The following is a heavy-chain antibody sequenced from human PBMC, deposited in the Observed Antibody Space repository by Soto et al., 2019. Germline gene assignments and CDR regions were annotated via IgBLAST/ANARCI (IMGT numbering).Heavy chain of an antibody. CDR2: IWCDGSNK. CDR3: ARDYDILTGYGSYYGMDV. V-gene: IGHV3-33*01. Sequence: QVQLVESGGGVVQPGRSLRLSCAASGFTFSSYGMHWVRQAPGKGLEWVAVIWCDGSNKYYADSVKGRFTISRDNSKNTLYMHKTSRRGEDTAVYYSARDYDILTGYGSYYGMDVWGKGTTVTVSS. CDR1: GFTFSSYG. J-gene: IGHJ6*04. D-gene: IGHD3-9*01.